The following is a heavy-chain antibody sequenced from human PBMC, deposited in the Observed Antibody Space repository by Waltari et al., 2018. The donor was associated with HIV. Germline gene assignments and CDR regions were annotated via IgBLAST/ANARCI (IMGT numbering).Heavy chain of an antibody. CDR2: ILPIFGVS. V-gene: IGHV1-69*01. J-gene: IGHJ4*02. CDR1: GGTFRPYP. D-gene: IGHD3-10*01. CDR3: ARDLGAGSLRGTL. Sequence: QVQLVQSGAEVKKPGSSVKVSCEASGGTFRPYPISWVRQAPGQGLEWMGGILPIFGVSNYAQKFQGRVTITADESTSTAYMELSSLRSEDTAVYYCARDLGAGSLRGTLWGQGTLVIVSS.